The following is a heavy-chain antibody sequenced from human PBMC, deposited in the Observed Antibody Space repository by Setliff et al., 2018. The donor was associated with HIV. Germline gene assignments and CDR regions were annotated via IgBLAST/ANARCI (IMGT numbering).Heavy chain of an antibody. CDR2: FIPVLDIT. V-gene: IGHV1-69*10. Sequence: SVKVSCKASGGTSNKYAINWVRQAPGQGLEWMGQFIPVLDITNYAQKFQGRVTITADASSSTMYMELSSLRSGDTAVYYCAGPRGDEAFDIWGQGTMVTVSS. CDR3: AGPRGDEAFDI. J-gene: IGHJ3*02. D-gene: IGHD3-10*01. CDR1: GGTSNKYA.